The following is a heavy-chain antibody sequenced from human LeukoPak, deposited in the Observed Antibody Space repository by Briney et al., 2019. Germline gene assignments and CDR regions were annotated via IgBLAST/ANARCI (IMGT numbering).Heavy chain of an antibody. J-gene: IGHJ4*02. V-gene: IGHV1-2*02. CDR2: INPKTGVT. CDR3: ARDLAMYSPDLDY. CDR1: GYTFTDYY. Sequence: GSVKVSCKASGYTFTDYYLHWVRQAPGHGLEWMGWINPKTGVTKYAQNFQGRVTMTRDTSINTAYMEVSRLRSDDTAVFYCARDLAMYSPDLDYWGQGTLVTVSS. D-gene: IGHD1-26*01.